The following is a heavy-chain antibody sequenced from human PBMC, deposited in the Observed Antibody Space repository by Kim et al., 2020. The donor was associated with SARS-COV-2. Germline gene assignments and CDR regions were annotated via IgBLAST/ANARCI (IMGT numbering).Heavy chain of an antibody. CDR1: GYTFTDYY. V-gene: IGHV1-2*02. CDR2: INPNNGGT. J-gene: IGHJ4*02. D-gene: IGHD3-9*01. Sequence: ASVKVSCKASGYTFTDYYMHWVRRAPGQGLEWLGWINPNNGGTNYAQNFQGRVTMTRDTSISTAYMELSRLRSDDTAVYYCARLQLDILTYDYRDYWGQGTLVTVSS. CDR3: ARLQLDILTYDYRDY.